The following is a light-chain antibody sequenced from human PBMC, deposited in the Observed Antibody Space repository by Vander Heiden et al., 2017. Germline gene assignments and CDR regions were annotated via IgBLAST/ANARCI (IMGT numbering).Light chain of an antibody. CDR2: GAS. Sequence: EIVMTLSPATLSVSPGERATLFCRASQSVSSNLAWYQQKPGQTPRLLIYGASTRATGIPARFSGSGSGTEFTLTISSLQSEDFAVYYCHQYNNWPTFGQGTKVEIK. CDR3: HQYNNWPT. V-gene: IGKV3-15*01. J-gene: IGKJ1*01. CDR1: QSVSSN.